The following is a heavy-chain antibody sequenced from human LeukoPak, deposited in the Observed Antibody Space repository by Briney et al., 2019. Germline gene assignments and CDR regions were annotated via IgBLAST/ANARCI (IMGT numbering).Heavy chain of an antibody. Sequence: GSLGLSCAASGFSFRRYTMNWVRQAPGRGLEWVAVISGPGPSTDYADSVKGRFTISRDNSKNTLFLQLDSLRVEDTAIYYCAKEEMPHAFDLWGQGTMVTVSS. CDR1: GFSFRRYT. J-gene: IGHJ3*01. V-gene: IGHV3-23*01. D-gene: IGHD5-24*01. CDR2: ISGPGPST. CDR3: AKEEMPHAFDL.